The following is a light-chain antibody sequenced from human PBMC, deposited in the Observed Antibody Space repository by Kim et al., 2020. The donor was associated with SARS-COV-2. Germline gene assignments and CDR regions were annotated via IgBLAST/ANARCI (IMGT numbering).Light chain of an antibody. CDR2: KTS. CDR3: QQYNNFTLT. CDR1: QSFSSW. Sequence: DIQMTQSPSTLSASVGDRVTITCRASQSFSSWLAWYQQKPGKVPKLLIYKTSILESGVPSSFSGSGSGTEFTLTISSLQPDDFATYYCQQYNNFTLTFCQRTRLWIK. J-gene: IGKJ5*01. V-gene: IGKV1-5*03.